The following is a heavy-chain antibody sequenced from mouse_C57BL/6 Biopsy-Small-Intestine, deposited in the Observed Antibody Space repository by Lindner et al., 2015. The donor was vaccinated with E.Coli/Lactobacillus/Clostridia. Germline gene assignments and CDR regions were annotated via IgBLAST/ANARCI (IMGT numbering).Heavy chain of an antibody. J-gene: IGHJ3*01. CDR2: ILPGSGST. V-gene: IGHV1-9*01. D-gene: IGHD2-2*01. Sequence: VQLQESGAELMKPGASVKLSCKATGYTFTGYWIEWVKQRPGHGLEWIGEILPGSGSTNYNEKFKGKATLTSDTSSSTAYMQLSSLTSEDSAIYFCARRGGYVGTPLFAYWGQGTLVTVSA. CDR1: GYTFTGYW. CDR3: ARRGGYVGTPLFAY.